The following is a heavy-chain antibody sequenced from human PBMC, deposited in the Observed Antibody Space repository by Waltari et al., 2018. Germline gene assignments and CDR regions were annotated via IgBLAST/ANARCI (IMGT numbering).Heavy chain of an antibody. CDR3: AQWRVPYYLDY. Sequence: EGQMLESAGVLVQPGGALRLSCGASGCTITTDALTCVRQVPGNWLRWVAGLSVSGRETYAADSVGGRFTISRDNSRNTLYLQMNSLRADDTAVYYCAQWRVPYYLDYWGQGTLVTVSS. D-gene: IGHD3-16*01. CDR2: LSVSGRET. CDR1: GCTITTDA. J-gene: IGHJ4*02. V-gene: IGHV3-23*01.